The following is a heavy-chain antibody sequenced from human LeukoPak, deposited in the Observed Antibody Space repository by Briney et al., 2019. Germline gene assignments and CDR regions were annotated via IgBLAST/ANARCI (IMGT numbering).Heavy chain of an antibody. Sequence: PGGSLRLSCAASGFTFGVYGMNWVRQAPGEGLDWVSWISTSSNTIYYADSVKGRFTISRDNAKNSLYLQMNSLRDEDTAVYYCARGELGGDYWGQGTLVTVSS. J-gene: IGHJ4*02. D-gene: IGHD3-16*01. CDR1: GFTFGVYG. CDR3: ARGELGGDY. CDR2: ISTSSNTI. V-gene: IGHV3-48*02.